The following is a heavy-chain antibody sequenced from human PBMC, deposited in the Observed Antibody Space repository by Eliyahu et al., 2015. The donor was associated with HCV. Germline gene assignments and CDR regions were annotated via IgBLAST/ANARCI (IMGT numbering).Heavy chain of an antibody. V-gene: IGHV3-33*01. D-gene: IGHD5-12*01. CDR1: GFIFDAYG. CDR2: IWYDESDA. Sequence: QVQLVESGGGVVQPGRSLRLSCVTSGFIFDAYGMHWVRQAPGKGLEWVAGIWYDESDARYADSVKGRFTISRDDSKNTLFLQMNSLRAGDTALYYCAREASRDISMVHFDHWGQGTLVTVSS. CDR3: AREASRDISMVHFDH. J-gene: IGHJ4*02.